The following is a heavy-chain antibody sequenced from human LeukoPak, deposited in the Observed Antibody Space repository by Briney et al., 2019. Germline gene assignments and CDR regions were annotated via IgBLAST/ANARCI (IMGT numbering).Heavy chain of an antibody. CDR1: GFTFSIYA. Sequence: GGSLRLSCAASGFTFSIYAMSWVRQAPGKGLEWVSAISGSGGSTYYADSVKGRFTISRDNSKNTLYLQMNSLRAEDTAVYYCAKDYYDSSGYYYVQYFQHWGQGTLVTVSS. CDR2: ISGSGGST. V-gene: IGHV3-23*01. CDR3: AKDYYDSSGYYYVQYFQH. D-gene: IGHD3-22*01. J-gene: IGHJ1*01.